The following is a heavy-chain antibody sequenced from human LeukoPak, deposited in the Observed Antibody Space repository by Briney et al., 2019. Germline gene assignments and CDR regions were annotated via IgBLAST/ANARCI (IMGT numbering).Heavy chain of an antibody. CDR1: GYTFTSYG. D-gene: IGHD3-9*01. J-gene: IGHJ5*02. CDR2: ISAYNGNT. CDR3: ARVDWDHNWFDP. Sequence: ASVKVSCKASGYTFTSYGISWVRQAPGQGLEWMGWISAYNGNTNYAQKLQGRVTMTTDTSTSTAYMVLRSLRSDDTAVYYCARVDWDHNWFDPWGQGTLVTVSS. V-gene: IGHV1-18*01.